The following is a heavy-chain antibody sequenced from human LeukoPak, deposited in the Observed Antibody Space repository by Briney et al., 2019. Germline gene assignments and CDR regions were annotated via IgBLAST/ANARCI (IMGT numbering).Heavy chain of an antibody. D-gene: IGHD6-6*01. CDR3: ARGPNSNWSGLDF. CDR2: ISPTGSTT. Sequence: GGSLRLSCTASGFSFSGHWMHWARQLPGKGLVWVSRISPTGSTTSYADSVKGRFTVSRNNAKNTLYLQVNNLRAEDTAVYYCARGPNSNWSGLDFWGQGTLLTVSS. V-gene: IGHV3-74*01. J-gene: IGHJ4*02. CDR1: GFSFSGHW.